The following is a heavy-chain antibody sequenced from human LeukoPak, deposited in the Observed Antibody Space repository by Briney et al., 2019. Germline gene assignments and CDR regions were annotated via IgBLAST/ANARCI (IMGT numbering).Heavy chain of an antibody. CDR1: GFTFISYG. V-gene: IGHV3-23*01. D-gene: IGHD1-26*01. J-gene: IGHJ4*02. Sequence: GGSLRLSCAASGFTFISYGMSWVRQAPGKGLEWVSGIGGGGTEYYADSVKGRFIISSDNSQNLVHLQMNSLTVEDTAVYYCARAQGALDYWGQGTLVTVSS. CDR3: ARAQGALDY. CDR2: IGGGGTE.